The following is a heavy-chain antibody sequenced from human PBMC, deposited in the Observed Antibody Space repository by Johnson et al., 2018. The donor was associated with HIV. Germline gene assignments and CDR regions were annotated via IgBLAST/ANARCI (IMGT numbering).Heavy chain of an antibody. CDR1: GFTISSYA. CDR2: ISPDGGST. D-gene: IGHD6-19*01. J-gene: IGHJ3*02. Sequence: VQLVESGGGLVHPGGSLRLSCAASGFTISSYAIHWVRQPPGKGLEYVSSISPDGGSTFYANSVRGRFTISRDDSKNTLYLQMNSLKTEYTAVYYCTTDLLKAESAEGFDAFDIWGQGTMVTVSS. CDR3: TTDLLKAESAEGFDAFDI. V-gene: IGHV3-64*01.